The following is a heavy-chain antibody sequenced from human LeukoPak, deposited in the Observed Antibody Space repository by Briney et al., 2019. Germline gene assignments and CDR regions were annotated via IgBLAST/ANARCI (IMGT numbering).Heavy chain of an antibody. CDR1: GGSISSYY. J-gene: IGHJ3*02. Sequence: PSETLSLTCTVSGGSISSYYWSWIRQPPGKGLEWIGYIYYSGSTNYNPSLKSRVTISVDTSKNQFSLKLSSVTAADTAVYYCASHPNFNYYDSSGYQTNAFDIWGQGTMVTVSS. D-gene: IGHD3-22*01. CDR3: ASHPNFNYYDSSGYQTNAFDI. V-gene: IGHV4-59*08. CDR2: IYYSGST.